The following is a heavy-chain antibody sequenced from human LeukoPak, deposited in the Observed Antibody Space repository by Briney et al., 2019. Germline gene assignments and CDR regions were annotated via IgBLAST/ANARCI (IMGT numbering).Heavy chain of an antibody. Sequence: GASVKVSCKASGYTFTGYYMHWVRQAPGQGLEWMGWINPNNGGTNYAQKFQGRVTMTRDTSISTAYMELSRLRSDDTAVYYCARSILITMVRGFIDYWGQGTLVTVSS. CDR1: GYTFTGYY. D-gene: IGHD3-10*01. CDR3: ARSILITMVRGFIDY. J-gene: IGHJ4*02. CDR2: INPNNGGT. V-gene: IGHV1-2*02.